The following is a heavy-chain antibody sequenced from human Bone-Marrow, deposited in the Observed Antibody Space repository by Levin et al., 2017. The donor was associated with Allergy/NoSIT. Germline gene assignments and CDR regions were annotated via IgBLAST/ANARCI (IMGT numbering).Heavy chain of an antibody. CDR3: ARGYSGYDGFWDY. V-gene: IGHV1-69*06. J-gene: IGHJ4*02. CDR1: GGTFSSYA. Sequence: SVKVSCKASGGTFSSYAISWVRQAPGQGLEWMGGIIPIFGTANYAQKFQGRVTITADKSTSTAYMELSSLRSEDTAVYYCARGYSGYDGFWDYWGQGTLVTVSS. D-gene: IGHD5-12*01. CDR2: IIPIFGTA.